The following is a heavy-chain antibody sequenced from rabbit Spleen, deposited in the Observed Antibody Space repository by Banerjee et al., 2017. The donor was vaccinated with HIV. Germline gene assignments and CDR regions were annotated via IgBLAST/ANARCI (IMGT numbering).Heavy chain of an antibody. CDR2: IEPIFGTT. Sequence: QEQLVESGGDLVKPGASLTLTCKASGLDFSSSYWICWVRQAPGKGLEWIGYIEPIFGTTSYANWVNGRFTFSSHNAPNTLYLELSSLTAADTATYFCVRDAGSSGWGSRLDLWGQGTLVTVS. CDR1: GLDFSSSYW. V-gene: IGHV1S43*01. D-gene: IGHD4-1*01. CDR3: VRDAGSSGWGSRLDL. J-gene: IGHJ3*01.